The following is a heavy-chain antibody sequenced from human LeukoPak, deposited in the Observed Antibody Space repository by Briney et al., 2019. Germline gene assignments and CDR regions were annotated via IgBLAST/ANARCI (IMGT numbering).Heavy chain of an antibody. V-gene: IGHV3-74*01. J-gene: IGHJ4*02. CDR3: ARDLRPDIVVVPAAIDY. D-gene: IGHD2-2*02. CDR2: INSDGSST. Sequence: GSLRLSCAASGFTFSSYWMHWVRQAPGKGLVWVSRINSDGSSTSYADSVKGRFTISRDNAKNTLYLQMNSLRAEDTAVYYCARDLRPDIVVVPAAIDYWGQGTLVTVSS. CDR1: GFTFSSYW.